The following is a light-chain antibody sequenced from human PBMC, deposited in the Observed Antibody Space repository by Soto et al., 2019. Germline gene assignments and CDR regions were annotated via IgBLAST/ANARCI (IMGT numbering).Light chain of an antibody. CDR1: QSVSSN. V-gene: IGKV3-15*01. CDR3: QQYNNWPYT. Sequence: EIVITQSPATLSVSPGERATLSCRASQSVSSNLAWYQQKPGQAPRLLIYGASTRATGIPARFSGSGSGTEFTLTISSLQSEALVVYYCQQYNNWPYTFGQGTKLEIK. CDR2: GAS. J-gene: IGKJ2*01.